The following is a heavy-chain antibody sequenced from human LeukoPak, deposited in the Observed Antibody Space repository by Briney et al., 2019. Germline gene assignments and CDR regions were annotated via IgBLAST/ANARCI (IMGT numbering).Heavy chain of an antibody. CDR1: GASISSSNW. Sequence: PSETLSLTCAVSGASISSSNWWSWARQPPGKGLEWIGEIFHAGTANYNPSLQSRVTISVDNSRNQFSLKLTSVTAADTAVYYCMRTYCSNISCFYFDYWGQGTLVTVSS. J-gene: IGHJ4*02. V-gene: IGHV4-4*02. CDR2: IFHAGTA. D-gene: IGHD2-2*01. CDR3: MRTYCSNISCFYFDY.